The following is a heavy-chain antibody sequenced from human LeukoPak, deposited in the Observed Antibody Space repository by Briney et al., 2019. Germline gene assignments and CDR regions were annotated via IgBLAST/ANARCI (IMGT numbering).Heavy chain of an antibody. CDR3: AKGQGTLYSSGSPGYNLWY. D-gene: IGHD6-19*01. CDR1: GFTFSSYG. Sequence: GGTLRLSCAASGFTFSSYGMSWVRQAPGKGLEWVSAISGSGGSTYYADSVKGRFTISRDNSKNTLYLQMNSLRAEDTAVYYCAKGQGTLYSSGSPGYNLWYWGQGILVTVSS. V-gene: IGHV3-23*01. J-gene: IGHJ4*02. CDR2: ISGSGGST.